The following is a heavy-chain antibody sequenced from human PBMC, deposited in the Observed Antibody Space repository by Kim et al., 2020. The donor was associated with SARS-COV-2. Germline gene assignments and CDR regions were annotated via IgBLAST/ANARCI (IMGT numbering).Heavy chain of an antibody. CDR3: AKDSADIMLVTDYDSEYRSDAFDL. V-gene: IGHV3-33*03. CDR1: GFIFSNYG. J-gene: IGHJ3*01. Sequence: GGSLRLSCVASGFIFSNYGMHWVRQAPGKGLEWVAVIWFDGREKYYLDSVKGRFTISRDNPKNTLYLQMDSLRAEDTAIYYCAKDSADIMLVTDYDSEYRSDAFDLWGQGTMVTVSS. D-gene: IGHD2-21*02. CDR2: IWFDGREK.